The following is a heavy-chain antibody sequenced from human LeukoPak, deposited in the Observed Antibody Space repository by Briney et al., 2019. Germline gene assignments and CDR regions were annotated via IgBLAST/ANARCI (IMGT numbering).Heavy chain of an antibody. Sequence: PSETLSLTCTVSGGSISSSSYYWGWVRQPPGKGLEWIGSINYSGSTYYNPSLKSRVTMSVDTSKNQFSLKATSVTAADTAVYYCAYLAHGAFDIWGQGTMVTVSS. CDR2: INYSGST. V-gene: IGHV4-39*01. D-gene: IGHD3-3*02. CDR1: GGSISSSSYY. J-gene: IGHJ3*02. CDR3: AYLAHGAFDI.